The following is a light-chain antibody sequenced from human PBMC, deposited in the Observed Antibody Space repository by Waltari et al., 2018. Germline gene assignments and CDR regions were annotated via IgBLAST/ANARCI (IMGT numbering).Light chain of an antibody. Sequence: DIVMTQSPDSLTVSLSERATIHCRSNQILFHSSTNKDLLAWYQHKPGQPPRLLISWASVREPGVPDRVTGSGSGTDFTLNIASLQAEDVAIYYCQQYSSAVSFGGGTKV. CDR3: QQYSSAVS. J-gene: IGKJ4*01. CDR2: WAS. CDR1: QILFHSSTNKDL. V-gene: IGKV4-1*01.